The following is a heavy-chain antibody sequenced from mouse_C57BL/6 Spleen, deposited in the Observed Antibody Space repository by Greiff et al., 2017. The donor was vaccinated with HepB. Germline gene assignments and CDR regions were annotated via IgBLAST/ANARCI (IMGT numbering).Heavy chain of an antibody. CDR1: GYTFTSYW. CDR2: IHPNSGST. Sequence: QVQLQQPGAELVKPGASVKLSCKASGYTFTSYWMHWVKQRPGQGLEWIGMIHPNSGSTNYNEKFKSKATLTVDKSSSTAYMQLSSLTSEDSAVYYCARSNDYDAGFWAMDYWGQGTSVTVSS. D-gene: IGHD2-4*01. J-gene: IGHJ4*01. CDR3: ARSNDYDAGFWAMDY. V-gene: IGHV1-64*01.